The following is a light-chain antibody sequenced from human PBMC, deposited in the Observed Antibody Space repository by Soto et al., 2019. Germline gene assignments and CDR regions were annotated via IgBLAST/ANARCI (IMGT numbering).Light chain of an antibody. CDR1: QSVFTY. J-gene: IGKJ1*01. Sequence: EIVLTQSPATLSLSPWERATLSCRASQSVFTYLAWYQQKPGQAPRLLIYDASDRATGIPARFSGTGSGTDFTLTISSLQPDDFATYYCQHYNSYSEAFGQGTKVDIK. V-gene: IGKV3-11*01. CDR2: DAS. CDR3: QHYNSYSEA.